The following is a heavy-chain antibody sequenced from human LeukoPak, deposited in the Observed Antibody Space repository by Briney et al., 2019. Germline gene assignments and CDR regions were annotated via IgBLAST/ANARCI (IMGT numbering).Heavy chain of an antibody. J-gene: IGHJ6*02. V-gene: IGHV3-74*01. Sequence: GGSLRLSCAASGFTFSSSWMLWVRQAPGKGLLWVLRINTDGSSTSDADSVKGRFTISRDNAENTLYLQMNSLRAEDTAVYYCARGPMVRGAYGMDVWGQGTTVTVSS. D-gene: IGHD3-10*01. CDR3: ARGPMVRGAYGMDV. CDR2: INTDGSST. CDR1: GFTFSSSW.